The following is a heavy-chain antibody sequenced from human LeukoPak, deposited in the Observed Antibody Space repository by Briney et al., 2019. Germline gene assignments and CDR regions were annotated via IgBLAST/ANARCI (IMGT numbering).Heavy chain of an antibody. CDR2: ISYDGSNK. J-gene: IGHJ4*02. D-gene: IGHD6-19*01. CDR1: GFTFSSYG. V-gene: IGHV3-30*18. Sequence: PGGSLRLSCAASGFTFSSYGMHWVRQAPGKGLGCVAVISYDGSNKYYAESVKGRFTISRDNSKNTLYLEMNSLRAEDTAVYYCAKDEGSSSGGGGFDYWGQGTLVTVSS. CDR3: AKDEGSSSGGGGFDY.